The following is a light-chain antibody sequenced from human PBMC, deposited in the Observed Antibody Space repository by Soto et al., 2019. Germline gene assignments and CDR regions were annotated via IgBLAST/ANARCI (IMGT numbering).Light chain of an antibody. V-gene: IGLV2-14*01. Sequence: QSALTQPASVSGSPGQSITISCTGTSSDVGGYKYVSWYQHHPGKAPKLLIYEVSNRPSGVSNRFSGSKSANTGSLTISGLRAEDEADYYCSSYTSTSTHVVFGEGTKLTVL. CDR2: EVS. J-gene: IGLJ2*01. CDR3: SSYTSTSTHVV. CDR1: SSDVGGYKY.